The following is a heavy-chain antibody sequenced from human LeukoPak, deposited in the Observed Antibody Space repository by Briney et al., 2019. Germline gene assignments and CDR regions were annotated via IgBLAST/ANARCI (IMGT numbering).Heavy chain of an antibody. D-gene: IGHD2-8*01. V-gene: IGHV3-7*05. CDR3: ARDPPVPNGHDAFDM. J-gene: IGHJ3*02. CDR1: GFTFSNYW. CDR2: INRDGTQK. Sequence: GGSLRLSCAASGFTFSNYWMHWVRQAPGKGLEWVAIINRDGTQKHYVDSVKGRFTIPRATAQTSLYLQMNSLRAEDTAAYYCARDPPVPNGHDAFDMWGKGTMVTVSS.